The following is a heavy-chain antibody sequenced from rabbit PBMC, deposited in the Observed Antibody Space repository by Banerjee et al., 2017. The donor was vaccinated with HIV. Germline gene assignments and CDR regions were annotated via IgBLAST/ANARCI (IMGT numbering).Heavy chain of an antibody. J-gene: IGHJ4*01. CDR3: ARPYGGRAGFYFDL. Sequence: QSLEESGGDLVQPEGSLTLTCKASGIDFSSIYYMCWVRQAPGKGLEWIGCIEIGDGDTYYASWAKGRFTISTTSSTTVTLQMTSLTAADTATYFCARPYGGRAGFYFDLWGPGTLVTVS. V-gene: IGHV1S40*01. CDR2: IEIGDGDT. CDR1: GIDFSSIYY. D-gene: IGHD2-1*01.